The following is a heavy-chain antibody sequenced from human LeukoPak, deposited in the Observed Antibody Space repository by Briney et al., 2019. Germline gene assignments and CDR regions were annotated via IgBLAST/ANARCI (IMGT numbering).Heavy chain of an antibody. D-gene: IGHD3-10*01. V-gene: IGHV3-23*01. J-gene: IGHJ4*02. CDR3: AKEPYDYGSGSYYFY. CDR2: ISGSGGST. Sequence: GGSLRLSCAASGFTFSSYAMSWVRQAPGKGLEWVSAISGSGGSTYYADSVKGRFTISRDNSKNTLYLQMNSLRAEDTAVYCCAKEPYDYGSGSYYFYWGQGTLVTVSS. CDR1: GFTFSSYA.